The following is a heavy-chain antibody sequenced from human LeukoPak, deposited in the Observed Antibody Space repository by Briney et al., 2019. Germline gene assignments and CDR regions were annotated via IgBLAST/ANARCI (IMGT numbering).Heavy chain of an antibody. CDR3: ARDRGIAAAAPGY. V-gene: IGHV3-23*01. J-gene: IGHJ4*02. Sequence: GGSLRLSCTASGFTFSDHAMSWVRQAPGKGLEWVAAISGSGGSAYSADSVKGRFTVSRDNSKNTLYLQMNSLRAEDTAVYYCARDRGIAAAAPGYWGQGTLVTVSS. D-gene: IGHD6-13*01. CDR1: GFTFSDHA. CDR2: ISGSGGSA.